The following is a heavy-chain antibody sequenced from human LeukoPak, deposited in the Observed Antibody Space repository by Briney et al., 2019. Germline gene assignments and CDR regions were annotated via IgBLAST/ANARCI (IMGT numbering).Heavy chain of an antibody. CDR1: GITVSTNY. CDR2: IYSGGAT. J-gene: IGHJ4*02. Sequence: GGSLRLSCAASGITVSTNYMSWVRQAPGKGLEWVSIIYSGGATFYADSVKGRFTISRENSKNTLWLQMNSLRAEDTAVYYCARDLGYYDILTGVFDYWGQGTLVTVSS. D-gene: IGHD3-9*01. V-gene: IGHV3-66*01. CDR3: ARDLGYYDILTGVFDY.